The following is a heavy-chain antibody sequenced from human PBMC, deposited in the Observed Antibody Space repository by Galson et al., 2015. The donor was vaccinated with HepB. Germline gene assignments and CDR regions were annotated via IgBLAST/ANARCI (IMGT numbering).Heavy chain of an antibody. V-gene: IGHV3-74*01. Sequence: SLRLSCAASGFTFSSYWMHWVRQAPGKGLVWVSRINSDGSSTSYADSVKGRFTISRDNAKNTLYLQMNSLRAEDTAVYYCAHLYSSGWYDFDYWGQVTLVTVSS. CDR2: INSDGSST. J-gene: IGHJ4*02. CDR3: AHLYSSGWYDFDY. D-gene: IGHD6-19*01. CDR1: GFTFSSYW.